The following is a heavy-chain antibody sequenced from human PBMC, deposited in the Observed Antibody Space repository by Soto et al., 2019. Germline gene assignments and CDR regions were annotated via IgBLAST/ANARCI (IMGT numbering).Heavy chain of an antibody. V-gene: IGHV3-74*01. D-gene: IGHD1-26*01. CDR1: GFTLSSYW. J-gene: IGHJ6*03. CDR2: INSDGSSR. CDR3: ARGDATLSAYYYSMDV. Sequence: ELQLVESGGGLVQPGGSLRLSCVASGFTLSSYWMHWVRQAPGKGLVWVSRINSDGSSRTYADSVRGRLTISRDNAKNTLYLQMNSLRAEDTAVYYCARGDATLSAYYYSMDVWGKGTPVTVSS.